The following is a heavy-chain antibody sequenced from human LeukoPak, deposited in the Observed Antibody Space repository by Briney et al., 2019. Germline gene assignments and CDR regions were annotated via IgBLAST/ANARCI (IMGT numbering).Heavy chain of an antibody. CDR2: IDKHGSGK. D-gene: IGHD1-26*01. J-gene: IGHJ4*02. CDR3: ARDAGWGYYDL. Sequence: GGSLRLSCVASGFTFSISWVTWVRQAPGKGLEWVANIDKHGSGKHYVDSVKGRFAISRDYASNSVFLQMDSLRAEDTSVYYCARDAGWGYYDLWGQGTPVTVSS. V-gene: IGHV3-7*01. CDR1: GFTFSISW.